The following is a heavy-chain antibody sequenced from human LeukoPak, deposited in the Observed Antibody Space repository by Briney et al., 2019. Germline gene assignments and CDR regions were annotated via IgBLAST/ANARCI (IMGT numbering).Heavy chain of an antibody. D-gene: IGHD3-3*01. Sequence: GESLKISCKGSGYTFSSYWIGWVRQMPGKGLDWMGIIYPGDSDTRYSPSLQGQVTISVDTSIGTAYLQWSSLKASDTAIYYCARQRDFRLDYWGQGTLVTVSS. J-gene: IGHJ4*02. CDR3: ARQRDFRLDY. CDR2: IYPGDSDT. V-gene: IGHV5-51*01. CDR1: GYTFSSYW.